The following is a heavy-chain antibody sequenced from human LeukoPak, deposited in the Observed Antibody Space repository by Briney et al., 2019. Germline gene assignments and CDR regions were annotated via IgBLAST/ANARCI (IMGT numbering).Heavy chain of an antibody. V-gene: IGHV1-24*01. J-gene: IGHJ4*02. CDR2: FDPEDGET. CDR1: GYTLTELS. Sequence: ASVKVSCKVSGYTLTELSMHWVRQAPGKGLEWMGGFDPEDGETIYAQKFQGRVTMTEDTSTDTAYMELSSLRSEDTAVYYCATDLGHYDILTGYPNYWGQGTLVTVSS. CDR3: ATDLGHYDILTGYPNY. D-gene: IGHD3-9*01.